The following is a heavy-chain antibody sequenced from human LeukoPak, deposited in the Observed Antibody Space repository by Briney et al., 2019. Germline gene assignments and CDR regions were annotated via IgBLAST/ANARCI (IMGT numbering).Heavy chain of an antibody. V-gene: IGHV4-38-2*02. J-gene: IGHJ3*02. CDR1: GYSISSGYY. CDR3: ARDELITMVRGVRGAFDI. Sequence: SETLSLTCTVSGYSISSGYYWGWIRQPPGKGLEWIGSIYHSGSTYYNPSLKSRVTISVDTSKNQFSLKLSSVTAADTAVYYCARDELITMVRGVRGAFDIWGQGTMVTVSS. CDR2: IYHSGST. D-gene: IGHD3-10*01.